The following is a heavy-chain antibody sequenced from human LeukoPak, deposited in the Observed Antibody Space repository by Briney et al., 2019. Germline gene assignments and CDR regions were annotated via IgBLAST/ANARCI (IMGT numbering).Heavy chain of an antibody. CDR1: GFTFNNYA. D-gene: IGHD3-16*01. J-gene: IGHJ6*03. CDR2: ISGGGDTS. CDR3: AKNAGDGGYYYYMDV. V-gene: IGHV3-23*01. Sequence: GRSLRPSCAASGFTFNNYALSSVRQAPGKGLEWVTRISGGGDTSYYADSVRGRSAISRDTSENMLFLQMDSLRAEDTAIYYCAKNAGDGGYYYYMDVWGKGTTVTVSS.